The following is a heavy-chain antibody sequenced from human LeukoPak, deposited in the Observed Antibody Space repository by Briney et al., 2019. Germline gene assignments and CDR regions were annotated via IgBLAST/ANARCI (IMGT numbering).Heavy chain of an antibody. CDR2: MSPNSGNT. CDR1: GYTFTSYD. J-gene: IGHJ3*02. Sequence: ASVKVSCKASGYTFTSYDINWVRQATGQGLEWMGWMSPNSGNTGYAQKFQGRVTMTRNTSISTAYMELSSLRSEDTAVYYCASDPGIASNAFDIWGQGTMVTVSS. D-gene: IGHD6-13*01. V-gene: IGHV1-8*01. CDR3: ASDPGIASNAFDI.